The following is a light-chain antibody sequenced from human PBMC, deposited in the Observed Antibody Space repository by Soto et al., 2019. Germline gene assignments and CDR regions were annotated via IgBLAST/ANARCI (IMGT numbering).Light chain of an antibody. CDR2: SNY. J-gene: IGLJ1*01. V-gene: IGLV1-44*01. CDR3: AAWDDILNGYV. CDR1: SSNIESNT. Sequence: QSVLTQPPSASVTPGQRVTISCSGSSSNIESNTVTWYQQLPGTAPKLVIYSNYDRPSGVPDRFSGSTSGTSASLVIRGLQSEDEADYYCAAWDDILNGYVFGGGTKVTVL.